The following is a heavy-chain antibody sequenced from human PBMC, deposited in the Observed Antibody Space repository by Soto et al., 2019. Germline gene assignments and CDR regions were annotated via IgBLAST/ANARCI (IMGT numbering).Heavy chain of an antibody. J-gene: IGHJ6*02. V-gene: IGHV3-30*18. Sequence: GGSLRLSCAASAFPFSNYGMHWVRQAPGKGLEWVAIISYDGSNKFYADSVKGRFTISRDTSKNTLHLQMNSLRAEDTAVYYCAKDLFGGRTEYYYYYGMDVWGQGTTVTVSS. D-gene: IGHD1-26*01. CDR2: ISYDGSNK. CDR3: AKDLFGGRTEYYYYYGMDV. CDR1: AFPFSNYG.